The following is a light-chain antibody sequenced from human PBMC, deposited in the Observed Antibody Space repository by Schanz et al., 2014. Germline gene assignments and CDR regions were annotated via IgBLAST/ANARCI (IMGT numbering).Light chain of an antibody. Sequence: QSALTQPPSASGSPGQSVTISCTGTSSDVGGYKYVSWYQQHPGKAPKLMIYEVNKRPSGVPDRFSGSKSGNTASLTVSGLQAEDESDYYCCSYAGSRWVFGGGTKLTVL. CDR3: CSYAGSRWV. J-gene: IGLJ3*02. CDR1: SSDVGGYKY. V-gene: IGLV2-8*01. CDR2: EVN.